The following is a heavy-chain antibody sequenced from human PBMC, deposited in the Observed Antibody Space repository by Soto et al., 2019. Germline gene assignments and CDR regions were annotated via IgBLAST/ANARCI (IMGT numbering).Heavy chain of an antibody. CDR3: ARFRGTAILDF. V-gene: IGHV4-30-2*01. J-gene: IGHJ4*02. Sequence: SETLSLTCAGSGGSISSGGYSWSWIRQPPGKGLEWIGYLYHTGNTYYNPSLESRVTISVDRSKNQFSLELTSVTAADTAVYYCARFRGTAILDFWGQGTLVTVSS. D-gene: IGHD2-21*02. CDR1: GGSISSGGYS. CDR2: LYHTGNT.